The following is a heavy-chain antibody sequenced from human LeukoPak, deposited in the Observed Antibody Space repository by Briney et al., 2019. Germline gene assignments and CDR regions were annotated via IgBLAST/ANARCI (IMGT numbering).Heavy chain of an antibody. CDR1: GLTLSNFW. D-gene: IGHD2-2*01. V-gene: IGHV3-7*01. J-gene: IGHJ6*02. CDR2: INQDGGEK. Sequence: GGSLRLSCVASGLTLSNFWMTWVRQAPGEGLEWVATINQDGGEKYYVDSVKGRFIISRDNAKNSVYLQMDSLRAEDTAVYYCARERYCSSTSCYDLNYYYGMDVWGQGTTVTVSS. CDR3: ARERYCSSTSCYDLNYYYGMDV.